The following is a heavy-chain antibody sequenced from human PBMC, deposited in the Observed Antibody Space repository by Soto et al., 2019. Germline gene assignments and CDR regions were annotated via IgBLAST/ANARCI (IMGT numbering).Heavy chain of an antibody. D-gene: IGHD1-26*01. J-gene: IGHJ4*02. Sequence: QVQLQESGPGLMKPSQTLSLTCTVSGGSISSGGYYWSWIRQHPGKGLEWIGYIDYSGSTYYNPSLKSRVTISVDTSKNQFSLKLSSVTAADTAVYYCARWVGATSVDYWGQGTLVTVSS. CDR1: GGSISSGGYY. CDR2: IDYSGST. CDR3: ARWVGATSVDY. V-gene: IGHV4-31*03.